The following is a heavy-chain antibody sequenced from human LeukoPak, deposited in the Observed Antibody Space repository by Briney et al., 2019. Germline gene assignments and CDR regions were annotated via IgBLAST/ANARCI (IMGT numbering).Heavy chain of an antibody. CDR3: ARDLYTGAFDI. CDR2: ISSSSSYI. D-gene: IGHD2-2*02. CDR1: GFTFSSYS. J-gene: IGHJ3*02. V-gene: IGHV3-21*01. Sequence: GGSLRLSCAASGFTFSSYSMNWVRQAPGKGLEWVSSISSSSSYIYYADSVKGRFTISRDNAKNSLYLQMNSLRAEDAAVYYCARDLYTGAFDIWGQGTMVTVSS.